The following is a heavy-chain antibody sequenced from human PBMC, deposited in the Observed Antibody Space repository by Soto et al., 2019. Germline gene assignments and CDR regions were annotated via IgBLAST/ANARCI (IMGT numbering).Heavy chain of an antibody. CDR2: MFYSGST. Sequence: QVQLEESGPGLVKPSGTLSLTCTVSGDSISSYYWSWIRQSPGKGLEWIGYMFYSGSTNYNPSLKSRVTMSVDMSRNRFSLKLSSVTAADTAVYYCVGSGTYTKNAFDIWGQGTKVTVSS. V-gene: IGHV4-59*01. CDR3: VGSGTYTKNAFDI. CDR1: GDSISSYY. D-gene: IGHD1-26*01. J-gene: IGHJ3*02.